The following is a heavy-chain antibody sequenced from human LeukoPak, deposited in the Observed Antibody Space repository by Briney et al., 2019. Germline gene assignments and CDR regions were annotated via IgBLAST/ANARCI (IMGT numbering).Heavy chain of an antibody. J-gene: IGHJ4*02. D-gene: IGHD6-13*01. CDR1: GGSISSYY. CDR2: IYYSGST. Sequence: SETLSLTCTVSGGSISSYYWSWIRQSPGKGLECIGYIYYSGSTNYNPSLKSRVTISVDTSKNQFSLNLSSVTASDTALYYCARHRDARSSSFFWGQGTLVTVSS. CDR3: ARHRDARSSSFF. V-gene: IGHV4-59*08.